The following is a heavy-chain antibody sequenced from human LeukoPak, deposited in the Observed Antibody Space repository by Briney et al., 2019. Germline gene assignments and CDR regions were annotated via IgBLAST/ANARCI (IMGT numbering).Heavy chain of an antibody. D-gene: IGHD3-3*01. Sequence: SETPSLTCTVSGGSMSSFYWSWIRQPPGKGLEWIGYIYYSGSTNYNPSLKSRVTISVDTSKNQFSLKLSSVTAADTAVYYCARTPSLYYDFWSGYSPLGYYFDYWGQGTLVTVSS. V-gene: IGHV4-59*01. CDR2: IYYSGST. CDR3: ARTPSLYYDFWSGYSPLGYYFDY. CDR1: GGSMSSFY. J-gene: IGHJ4*02.